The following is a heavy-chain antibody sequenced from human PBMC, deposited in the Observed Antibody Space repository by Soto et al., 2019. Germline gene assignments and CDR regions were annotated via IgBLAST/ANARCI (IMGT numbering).Heavy chain of an antibody. J-gene: IGHJ1*01. D-gene: IGHD4-17*01. V-gene: IGHV1-2*04. Sequence: ASVKVSCKASGYTFTGYYMHWVRQAPGQGLEWMGWINPNSGGTNYTQKFQGWVTMTRDTSISTAYMELSRLRSDDTAVYYCARTIRTAEYFQHWGQGTLVTVSS. CDR2: INPNSGGT. CDR1: GYTFTGYY. CDR3: ARTIRTAEYFQH.